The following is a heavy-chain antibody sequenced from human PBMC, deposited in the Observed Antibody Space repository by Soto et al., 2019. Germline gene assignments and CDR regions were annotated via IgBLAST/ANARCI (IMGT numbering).Heavy chain of an antibody. Sequence: SETLSLTCTVSGGSVSSGSYYWSWIRQPPGKGLEWIGYIYYSGSTNYNPSLKSRVTISVDTSKNQFSLKLSSVTAADTAVYYCARGPLWGRLCLDYWGQGTLVTVSS. CDR3: ARGPLWGRLCLDY. D-gene: IGHD3-16*01. CDR2: IYYSGST. V-gene: IGHV4-61*01. CDR1: GGSVSSGSYY. J-gene: IGHJ4*02.